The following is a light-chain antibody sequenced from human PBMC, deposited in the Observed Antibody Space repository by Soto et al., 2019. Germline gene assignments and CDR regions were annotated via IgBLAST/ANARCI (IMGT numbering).Light chain of an antibody. V-gene: IGKV3-11*01. CDR1: QSVSSNY. CDR2: RAS. CDR3: QQRQYWPPIT. J-gene: IGKJ5*01. Sequence: EIVMTQSPATLSVSPGDRATLSCRASQSVSSNYLAWYQQKPGQAPKVLIYRASNRAPGIPARFSGSRSGTDFTLTISSLEPEDFAVYYCQQRQYWPPITFGQGTRLEI.